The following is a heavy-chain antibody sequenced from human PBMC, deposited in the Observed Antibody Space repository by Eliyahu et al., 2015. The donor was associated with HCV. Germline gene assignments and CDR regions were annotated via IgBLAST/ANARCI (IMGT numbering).Heavy chain of an antibody. Sequence: QLQLQESGPGLVQPSETLSLTCTVSGGSIXPSSYYWGWIRQPPGKGLEWIGRVFYSGGSYYNPSLKSRVTISVDTSKNQVSLKLTSVTAADTAVYYCTKLDWDFWSGYVKGLTTFDHWGQGTLVTVSS. J-gene: IGHJ4*02. CDR3: TKLDWDFWSGYVKGLTTFDH. D-gene: IGHD3-3*01. V-gene: IGHV4-39*07. CDR1: GGSIXPSSYY. CDR2: VFYSGGS.